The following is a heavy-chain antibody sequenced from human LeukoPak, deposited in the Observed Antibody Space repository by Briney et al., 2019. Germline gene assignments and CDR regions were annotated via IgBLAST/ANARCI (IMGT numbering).Heavy chain of an antibody. CDR3: ARDPRGRDSSSWHSGYYYYGMDV. D-gene: IGHD6-13*01. CDR1: GYTFTSYG. CDR2: ISAYNGNT. Sequence: ASVKVSCKASGYTFTSYGISWVRQAPGQGLEWMGWISAYNGNTNYAQKLQGRVTMTTDTSTSTAYMELRSLRSDDTAVYYCARDPRGRDSSSWHSGYYYYGMDVWGQGTTVTVSS. V-gene: IGHV1-18*01. J-gene: IGHJ6*02.